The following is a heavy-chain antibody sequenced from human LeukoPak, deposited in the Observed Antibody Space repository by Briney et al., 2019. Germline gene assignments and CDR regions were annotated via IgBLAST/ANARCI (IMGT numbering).Heavy chain of an antibody. Sequence: SQTLSLTCAISGDSVSSNSAGWNWNSQSPGRGLEWQGRKYYRTKWYTDLAGPVTSRITTNPDTSKPQFSLQLYPVPPGDTAVYCCASAHIGSYGTFDYSGQGTLVTVSS. CDR3: ASAHIGSYGTFDY. V-gene: IGHV6-1*01. J-gene: IGHJ4*02. CDR2: KYYRTKWYT. CDR1: GDSVSSNSAG. D-gene: IGHD5-18*01.